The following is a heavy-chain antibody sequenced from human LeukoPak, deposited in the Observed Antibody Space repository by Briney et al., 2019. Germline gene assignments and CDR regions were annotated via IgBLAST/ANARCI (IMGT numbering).Heavy chain of an antibody. V-gene: IGHV1-2*02. CDR2: INPNSGGT. Sequence: ASVKVSCKASGCTFTGYYMHWVRQAPGQGLEWMGWINPNSGGTNYAQKFQGRVTMTRDTSISTAYMELSRLRSDDTAVYYCARGNFYDNKGYSPELRYWGQGTLVTVSS. CDR1: GCTFTGYY. J-gene: IGHJ4*02. CDR3: ARGNFYDNKGYSPELRY. D-gene: IGHD3-10*01.